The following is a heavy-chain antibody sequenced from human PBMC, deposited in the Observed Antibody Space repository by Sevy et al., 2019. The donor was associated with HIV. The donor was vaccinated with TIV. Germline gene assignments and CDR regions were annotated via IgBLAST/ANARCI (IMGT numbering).Heavy chain of an antibody. Sequence: GGSLRLSCAASGFTFSSYSMNWVRQAPGKGLEWVSYISSSSSTIYYADSVKGRFTISRDNAKNSLYLQMNSLRDEDTAVYYSAREMWLRLTHYGMDVWGQGTTVTVSS. V-gene: IGHV3-48*02. CDR2: ISSSSSTI. CDR1: GFTFSSYS. J-gene: IGHJ6*02. D-gene: IGHD5-12*01. CDR3: AREMWLRLTHYGMDV.